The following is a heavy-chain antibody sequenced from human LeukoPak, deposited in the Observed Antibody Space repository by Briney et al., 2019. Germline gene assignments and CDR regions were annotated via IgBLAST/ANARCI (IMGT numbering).Heavy chain of an antibody. CDR3: ARPYCSGGSCHDYFDY. D-gene: IGHD2-15*01. CDR2: INPHTGGT. V-gene: IGHV1-2*02. Sequence: ASVKVSCKASGYTFTGYYMHWVRQAPGQGLEWMGWINPHTGGTNYAQKFQGRVTMTRDTSISTVYMELGGLTSDDTAVYYCARPYCSGGSCHDYFDYWGQGTLVTVSS. CDR1: GYTFTGYY. J-gene: IGHJ4*02.